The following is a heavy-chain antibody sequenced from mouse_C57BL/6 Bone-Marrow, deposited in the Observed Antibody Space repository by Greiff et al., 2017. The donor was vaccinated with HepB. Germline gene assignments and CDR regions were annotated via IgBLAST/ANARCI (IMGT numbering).Heavy chain of an antibody. CDR1: GFTFSDYY. CDR2: ISNGGGST. V-gene: IGHV5-12*01. J-gene: IGHJ4*01. CDR3: ARHPYYDYPSYAMDY. Sequence: VQLKESGGGLAQPGGSLKLSCAASGFTFSDYYMYWVRQTPEKRLEWVAYISNGGGSTYYPDTVKGRFTISRDNAKNTLYLQMSRLKSEDTAMYYCARHPYYDYPSYAMDYWGQGTSVTVSS. D-gene: IGHD2-4*01.